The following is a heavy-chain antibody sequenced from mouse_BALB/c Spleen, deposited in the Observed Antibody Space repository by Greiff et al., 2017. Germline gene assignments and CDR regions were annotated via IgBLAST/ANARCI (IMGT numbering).Heavy chain of an antibody. CDR2: IRSKSNNYAT. V-gene: IGHV10S3*01. CDR1: GFTFNTNA. D-gene: IGHD1-1*01. CDR3: VRGDYSWFAY. Sequence: GGGLVQPKGSLKLSCAASGFTFNTNAMNWVRQAPGKGLEWVARIRSKSNNYATYYADSVKDRFTISRDDSQSMLYLQMNNLKTEDTAMYYCVRGDYSWFAYWGQGTLVTVSA. J-gene: IGHJ3*01.